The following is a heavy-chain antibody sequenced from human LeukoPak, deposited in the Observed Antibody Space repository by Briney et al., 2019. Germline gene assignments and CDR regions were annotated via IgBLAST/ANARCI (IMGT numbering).Heavy chain of an antibody. D-gene: IGHD1-26*01. CDR3: AKDRTVGASYWYFDL. CDR2: IYSGGNT. CDR1: GFTVSSNY. V-gene: IGHV3-53*01. Sequence: GGSLRLSCAASGFTVSSNYMSWVRQAPGKGLEWVSVIYSGGNTYYADFVKGRFTISRDSSKNTLFLQMNTLRAEDTAIYYCAKDRTVGASYWYFDLWGRGTLVTVSS. J-gene: IGHJ2*01.